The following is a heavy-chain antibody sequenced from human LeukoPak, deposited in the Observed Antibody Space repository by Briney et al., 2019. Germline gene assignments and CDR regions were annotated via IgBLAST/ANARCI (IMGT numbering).Heavy chain of an antibody. Sequence: GRSLRLSCAASGFTFSSYGMHWVRQAPGKGLEWVAVISYDGSNKYYADSVKGRFTISRDNSKNTLYLQMNSLRAEDTVVYYCAKDLITMVRGAHSGDYYYYGMDVWGQGTTVTVSS. CDR1: GFTFSSYG. CDR3: AKDLITMVRGAHSGDYYYYGMDV. V-gene: IGHV3-30*18. D-gene: IGHD3-10*01. CDR2: ISYDGSNK. J-gene: IGHJ6*02.